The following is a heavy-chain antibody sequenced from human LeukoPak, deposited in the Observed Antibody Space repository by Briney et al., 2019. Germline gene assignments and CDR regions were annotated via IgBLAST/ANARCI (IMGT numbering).Heavy chain of an antibody. D-gene: IGHD5-18*01. V-gene: IGHV3-74*01. Sequence: PGGSLRLSCAASGFIFSSYWMHWVRHAPGKGLAWVSRINTDGSSTSYADFVKGRFTISRDNAKNTLYLQMNSLRAEDTAVYYCARTPYNYGDWGQGTLVTVSS. CDR3: ARTPYNYGD. CDR1: GFIFSSYW. J-gene: IGHJ4*02. CDR2: INTDGSST.